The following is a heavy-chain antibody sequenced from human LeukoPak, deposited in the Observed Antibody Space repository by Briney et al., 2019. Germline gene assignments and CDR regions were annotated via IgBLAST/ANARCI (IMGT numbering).Heavy chain of an antibody. CDR2: ISDRGDYT. J-gene: IGHJ4*02. Sequence: GGSLRLSCAPAGLNVTYNYMRWVRQAPGRGLEWVSVISDRGDYTSYADSVRGWFAISRDNSRNTLYLQMISLRPEDTAVYYCAKDTSIGKYCTNGVCSPFDYWGQGTLVTVSS. CDR3: AKDTSIGKYCTNGVCSPFDY. V-gene: IGHV3-53*01. CDR1: GLNVTYNY. D-gene: IGHD2-8*01.